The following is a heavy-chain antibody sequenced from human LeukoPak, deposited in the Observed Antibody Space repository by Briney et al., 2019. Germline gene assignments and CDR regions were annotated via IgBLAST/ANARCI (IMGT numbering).Heavy chain of an antibody. V-gene: IGHV4-59*01. CDR1: GGSISPYY. Sequence: KPSETLSLTCTVSGGSISPYYWSWIRQTPGKGLEWIGYILYSGTTTNYNPSLKSRVTISVDTSKNQFSLKLSSVTAADTAVYYCARVADWNDLVYWGQGTLVTVSS. CDR2: ILYSGTTT. J-gene: IGHJ4*02. CDR3: ARVADWNDLVY. D-gene: IGHD1-1*01.